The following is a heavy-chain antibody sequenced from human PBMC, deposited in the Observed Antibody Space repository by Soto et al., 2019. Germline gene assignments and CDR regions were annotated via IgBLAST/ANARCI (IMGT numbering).Heavy chain of an antibody. Sequence: VQLQESGPGLVKPSQTLSLTCTVSGGSISSGDYYWSWIRQPPGKGLEWIGYIHYTGSTYYNPSLRSRVTMSGDTSKNQFSLKLSSLTAADTAVYYCARDFRKGFFDYWGQGTLVTVS. CDR1: GGSISSGDYY. CDR3: ARDFRKGFFDY. V-gene: IGHV4-30-4*01. CDR2: IHYTGST. J-gene: IGHJ4*02.